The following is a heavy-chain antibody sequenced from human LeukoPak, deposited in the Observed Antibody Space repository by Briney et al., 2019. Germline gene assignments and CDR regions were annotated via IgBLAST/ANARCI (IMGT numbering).Heavy chain of an antibody. V-gene: IGHV4-59*08. D-gene: IGHD3-3*01. J-gene: IGHJ4*02. CDR2: INYSGRT. CDR3: ARGGYDFWSGYYMPVDY. CDR1: GGSISGYY. Sequence: PSETLSLTCTVSGGSISGYYWSWIRQPPGKGLEWIAYINYSGRTNYNPSLKSRVTISVDTSKNQFSLKLNSVTAADTAVYYCARGGYDFWSGYYMPVDYWGQGTLVTVSS.